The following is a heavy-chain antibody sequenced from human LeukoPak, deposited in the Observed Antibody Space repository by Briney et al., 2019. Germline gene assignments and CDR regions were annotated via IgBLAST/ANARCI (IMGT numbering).Heavy chain of an antibody. J-gene: IGHJ5*02. CDR3: AKDGPLLWFGPTDA. CDR1: GFTFSTYG. Sequence: GGSLRLSCVASGFTFSTYGMSWVRQAPGKGLEWVAAVSSTGSGTYYPDSLKGRFIISRDNSQNTVFLQMNSLGPEDTAFYFCAKDGPLLWFGPTDAWGQGILVTVSS. D-gene: IGHD3-10*01. V-gene: IGHV3-23*01. CDR2: VSSTGSGT.